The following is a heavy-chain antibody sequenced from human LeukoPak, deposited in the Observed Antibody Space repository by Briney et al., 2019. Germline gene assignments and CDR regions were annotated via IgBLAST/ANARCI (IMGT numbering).Heavy chain of an antibody. CDR2: INPSGGTT. CDR3: ARGSAYYCRGAKCYSDY. J-gene: IGHJ4*02. D-gene: IGHD2-15*01. V-gene: IGHV1-46*01. Sequence: GASVEVSCKASGYTFTIYYINWVRQAPGQGLEWMGIINPSGGTTSYAQKFQGRVTMTRDTSTSTVYMELSSLRSEDTAVYYCARGSAYYCRGAKCYSDYWGQGTLVTVSS. CDR1: GYTFTIYY.